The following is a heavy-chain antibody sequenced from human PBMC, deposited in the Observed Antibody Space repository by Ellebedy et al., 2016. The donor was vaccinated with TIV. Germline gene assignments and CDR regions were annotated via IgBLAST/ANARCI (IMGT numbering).Heavy chain of an antibody. J-gene: IGHJ6*04. Sequence: PGGSLRLSCAASGFTVSSNYMSWVRRAPGQGLGWVSVLYGGGNTDYAEHVEGRCTISRDNSKNTVYLQMNSLRAEDTAVYYCARARGWYGSDGMDVWGEGTTVTVSS. V-gene: IGHV3-53*01. CDR2: LYGGGNT. CDR3: ARARGWYGSDGMDV. CDR1: GFTVSSNY. D-gene: IGHD6-19*01.